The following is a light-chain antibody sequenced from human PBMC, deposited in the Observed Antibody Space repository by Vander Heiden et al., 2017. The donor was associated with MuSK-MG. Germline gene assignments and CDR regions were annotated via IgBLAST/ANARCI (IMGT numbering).Light chain of an antibody. CDR2: WAS. V-gene: IGKV4-1*01. Sequence: EIVMTPSPDSLSVSLGERATIHCKSRHNILYNSNNKNYLAWYQQKPGQPPQLLISWASTRESGVPDRFSGSGSGTDFTLAISSLQAEDVAIYYCQQFFDTPRTFGRGTTVEIK. CDR3: QQFFDTPRT. J-gene: IGKJ1*01. CDR1: HNILYNSNNKNY.